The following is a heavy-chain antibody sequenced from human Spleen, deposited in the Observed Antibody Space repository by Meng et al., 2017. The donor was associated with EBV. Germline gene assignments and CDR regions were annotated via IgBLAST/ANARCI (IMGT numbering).Heavy chain of an antibody. Sequence: ITLKELGPKLVKPTQTLTLTCTFSGFSLSTSGVGVGWIRQPPGKALEWLALIYWDDDKRYSPSLKSRLTITKDTSKNQVVLKMTNMDPVDTATYYCAHRRSGYDLFDYWGQGTLVTVSS. J-gene: IGHJ4*02. CDR1: GFSLSTSGVG. CDR2: IYWDDDK. CDR3: AHRRSGYDLFDY. D-gene: IGHD5-12*01. V-gene: IGHV2-5*02.